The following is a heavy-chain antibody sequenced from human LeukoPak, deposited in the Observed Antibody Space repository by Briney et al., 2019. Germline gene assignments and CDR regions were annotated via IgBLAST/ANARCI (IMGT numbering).Heavy chain of an antibody. CDR3: AKETVAVAGHDALDS. J-gene: IGHJ3*02. V-gene: IGHV3-23*01. CDR1: GFTFSSYA. CDR2: ISGSGGSP. D-gene: IGHD6-19*01. Sequence: GGSLRLSCAASGFTFSSYAMSWVRQAPGKGPEWVSAISGSGGSPYYADSVKGRFTISRDTSKNTLYLKMNGLRAEDTAVYYWAKETVAVAGHDALDSWGQGTMVTVSS.